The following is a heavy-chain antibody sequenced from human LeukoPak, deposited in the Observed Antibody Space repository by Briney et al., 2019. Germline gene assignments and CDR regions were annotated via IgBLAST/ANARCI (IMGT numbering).Heavy chain of an antibody. CDR2: IRSDGSNI. D-gene: IGHD1-14*01. J-gene: IGHJ4*02. Sequence: GGSLRLSCAASGFTFSTYGMHWVRQAPCRGLEWVAFIRSDGSNIYYADSVKGRFTISRDNSKNTLYLQMSSLRAEDTAVFYCASRITTSFDYWGQGTLVTVSS. V-gene: IGHV3-30*02. CDR1: GFTFSTYG. CDR3: ASRITTSFDY.